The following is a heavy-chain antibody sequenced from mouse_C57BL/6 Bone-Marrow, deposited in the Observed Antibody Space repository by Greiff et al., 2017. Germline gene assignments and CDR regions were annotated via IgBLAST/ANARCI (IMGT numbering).Heavy chain of an antibody. D-gene: IGHD2-2*01. CDR2: ISSGGDYI. Sequence: EVMLVESGKGLVKPGGSLKLSCAASGFTFSSYAMSWVRQTPEKRLEWVAYISSGGDYIYYADTVKGRFTISRDNARNTLYLQMSSLKSEDTAMYYCTRGGYPFAYWGQGTLVTVSA. J-gene: IGHJ3*01. V-gene: IGHV5-9-1*02. CDR1: GFTFSSYA. CDR3: TRGGYPFAY.